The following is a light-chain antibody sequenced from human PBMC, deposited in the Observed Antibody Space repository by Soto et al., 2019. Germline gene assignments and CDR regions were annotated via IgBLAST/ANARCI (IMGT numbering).Light chain of an antibody. V-gene: IGKV1-39*01. CDR3: QQSYTTPYT. CDR2: GAS. Sequence: DIQMTQSPSSLSASVGDRVTITCRASQSIRSYLNWYHQKPGKTPQLLIYGASNLQSGAPSRFTGSGSGTYFTLTISSLQPEDFATYYCQQSYTTPYTFGQGTKLEIK. J-gene: IGKJ2*01. CDR1: QSIRSY.